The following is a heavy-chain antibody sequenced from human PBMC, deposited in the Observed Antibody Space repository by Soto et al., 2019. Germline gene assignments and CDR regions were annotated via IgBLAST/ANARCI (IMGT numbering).Heavy chain of an antibody. D-gene: IGHD3-3*01. J-gene: IGHJ5*02. CDR2: IYYSGST. V-gene: IGHV4-31*03. Sequence: QVQLQESGPGLVKPSQTLSLTCTVSGGSISSGDYYWSWIRQHPGKGLEWIGYIYYSGSTYYTPSLTSRVTISVDTSKNQFSLKLSSVTDADTAVYYCARWWSGSRQGFDPWGQGTLVTVSS. CDR3: ARWWSGSRQGFDP. CDR1: GGSISSGDYY.